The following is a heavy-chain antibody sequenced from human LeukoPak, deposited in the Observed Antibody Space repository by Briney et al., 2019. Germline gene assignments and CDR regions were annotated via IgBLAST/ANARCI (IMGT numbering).Heavy chain of an antibody. D-gene: IGHD2-2*01. CDR3: AKGLVPAADAFDI. CDR2: ISSSSTV. Sequence: GGSLRLSCAASGFTFSSYSMNWVRQAPGKGLEWVSYISSSSTVYYADSVKGRFTISRDNAKNSLYLQMNSLRAEDTAVYYCAKGLVPAADAFDIWGQGTMVTVSS. V-gene: IGHV3-48*01. J-gene: IGHJ3*02. CDR1: GFTFSSYS.